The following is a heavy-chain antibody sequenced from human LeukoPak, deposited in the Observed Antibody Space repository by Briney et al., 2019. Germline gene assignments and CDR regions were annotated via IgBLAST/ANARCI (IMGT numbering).Heavy chain of an antibody. V-gene: IGHV4-59*08. Sequence: KPSETLSLTCTVSGDSLSDYFWSWIRQPPGKGLEWIGYNSGSTNYNPSLKSRVTISVDTSKNQFFLRLSSVTAADTAVYYCSRQEGGTTYDYWGQGTLVTVSS. J-gene: IGHJ4*02. CDR2: NSGST. CDR3: SRQEGGTTYDY. CDR1: GDSLSDYF. D-gene: IGHD1-7*01.